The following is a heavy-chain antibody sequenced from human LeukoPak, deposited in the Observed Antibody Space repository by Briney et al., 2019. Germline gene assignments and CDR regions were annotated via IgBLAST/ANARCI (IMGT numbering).Heavy chain of an antibody. D-gene: IGHD3-22*01. J-gene: IGHJ4*02. CDR1: GGSISSYY. CDR2: IYYSGST. Sequence: SETLSLTCTVSGGSISSYYWSWIRQPPGKGLEWIGYIYYSGSTNYNPSLKSRVTISVDTSKNQFSLKLSSVTAADTAVYYCARVSYDSSGHSFDYWGQGTLVTVSS. CDR3: ARVSYDSSGHSFDY. V-gene: IGHV4-59*08.